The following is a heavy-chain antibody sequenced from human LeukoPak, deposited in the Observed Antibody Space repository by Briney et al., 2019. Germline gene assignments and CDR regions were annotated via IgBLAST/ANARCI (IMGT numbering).Heavy chain of an antibody. Sequence: ASVKVSCKVSGITLNDLSIQWVRQAPGKGLEWMGGFDPEDGETIYAPKFQARVTMTQDTYEDTAYMELRSLRSDDTAVYYCARDRGAYYYGSGSYYRDSLTDNWFDPWGQGTLVTVSS. CDR2: FDPEDGET. D-gene: IGHD3-10*01. J-gene: IGHJ5*02. CDR1: GITLNDLS. CDR3: ARDRGAYYYGSGSYYRDSLTDNWFDP. V-gene: IGHV1-24*01.